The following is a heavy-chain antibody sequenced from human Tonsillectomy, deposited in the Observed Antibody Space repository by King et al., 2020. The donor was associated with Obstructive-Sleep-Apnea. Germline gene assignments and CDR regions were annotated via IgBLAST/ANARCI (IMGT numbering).Heavy chain of an antibody. D-gene: IGHD3-22*01. V-gene: IGHV2-5*02. J-gene: IGHJ5*02. CDR3: AHIYIVSGYYDSSGSLNWFDP. Sequence: ITLKESGPTLVKPTQTLTLTCTFSGFSLSTSGVGVGWIRQPPGKALEWLALIYWDDERYSPSLKSRLTITKDTSKNQVVLTMTNMDPVDTATYYCAHIYIVSGYYDSSGSLNWFDPWGQGTLVTVSS. CDR1: GFSLSTSGVG. CDR2: IYWDDE.